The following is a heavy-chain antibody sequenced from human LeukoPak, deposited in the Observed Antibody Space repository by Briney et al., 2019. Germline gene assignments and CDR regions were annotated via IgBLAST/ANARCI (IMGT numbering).Heavy chain of an antibody. D-gene: IGHD3-10*02. CDR1: GGSISSGGYY. CDR3: ARDVWGVRLGFDP. V-gene: IGHV4-31*03. CDR2: IYYSGST. Sequence: SETLSLTCTVSGGSISSGGYYWSWIRQHPGKGLEWIGYIYYSGSTYYNPSLKSRVTISVDTSKNQFSLKLSSVTAADTAVYYCARDVWGVRLGFDPWGQGTLVTVSS. J-gene: IGHJ5*02.